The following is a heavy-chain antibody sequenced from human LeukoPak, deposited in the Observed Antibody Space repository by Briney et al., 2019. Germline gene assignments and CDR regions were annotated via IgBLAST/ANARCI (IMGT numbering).Heavy chain of an antibody. CDR3: AKGEGYYYDSSGYSPIDY. CDR2: ISWNSGSI. Sequence: QPGRSLRLSCAASGFIFDDYAMHWVRQDPGKGLEWVSGISWNSGSIGYADSVKGRFTISRDNAKNSLYLQMNSLRAEDTALYYCAKGEGYYYDSSGYSPIDYWGQGTLVTVSS. D-gene: IGHD3-22*01. J-gene: IGHJ4*02. V-gene: IGHV3-9*01. CDR1: GFIFDDYA.